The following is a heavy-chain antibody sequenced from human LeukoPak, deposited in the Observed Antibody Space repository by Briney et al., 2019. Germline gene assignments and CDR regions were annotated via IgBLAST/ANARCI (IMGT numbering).Heavy chain of an antibody. CDR3: ARGGSYGAYLDY. CDR2: VSRSGKT. V-gene: IGHV4-59*01. Sequence: SETLSLTCSVSGGSITRYYWSWIRQTPGKGLEWIGSVSRSGKTNFNSSLKSRVTISTDTSKTTLSLRLSSVTAADTAVYYCARGGSYGAYLDYWGQGALVIVSS. J-gene: IGHJ4*02. CDR1: GGSITRYY. D-gene: IGHD1-26*01.